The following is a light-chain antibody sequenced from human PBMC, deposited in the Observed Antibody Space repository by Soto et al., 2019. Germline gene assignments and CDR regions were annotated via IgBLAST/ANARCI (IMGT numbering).Light chain of an antibody. CDR1: QTIIRY. CDR3: QQTYSTPWT. Sequence: DIQMTQSPSSLSPSVGGRVIITFRASQTIIRYLSWYQQKPGKAPKLLISAASSLQSGVSSRFNGSRSGTDFTLTISSLQSDDFATYYCQQTYSTPWTFGLGTKVDIK. CDR2: AAS. V-gene: IGKV1-39*01. J-gene: IGKJ1*01.